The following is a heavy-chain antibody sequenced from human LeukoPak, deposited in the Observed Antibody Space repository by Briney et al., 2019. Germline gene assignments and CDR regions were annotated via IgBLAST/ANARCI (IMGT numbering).Heavy chain of an antibody. CDR1: GGSISSYS. CDR3: ARDLSGYSYGLYWYFDL. Sequence: SETLSLTCIVSGGSISSYSWNWIRQSPGKGLEWVGYISHSGTTSYNSSLKSRVTISVDTSKNQFSLKLSSVTAADTAVYYCARDLSGYSYGLYWYFDLWGRGTLVTVSS. J-gene: IGHJ2*01. CDR2: ISHSGTT. V-gene: IGHV4-59*01. D-gene: IGHD5-18*01.